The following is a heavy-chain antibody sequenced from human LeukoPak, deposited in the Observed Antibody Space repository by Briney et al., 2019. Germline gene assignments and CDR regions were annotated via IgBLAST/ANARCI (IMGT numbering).Heavy chain of an antibody. J-gene: IGHJ3*02. CDR1: GFTFSSYS. CDR2: ISSSSSTI. CDR3: ATDPGEKRAFDI. D-gene: IGHD3-10*01. V-gene: IGHV3-48*01. Sequence: GRSLRLSCAASGFTFSSYSMNWVRQAPGKGLEWVSYISSSSSTIYYADSVKGRFTISRDNAKNSLYLQMNSLRAEDTAVYYCATDPGEKRAFDIWGQGTMVTVSS.